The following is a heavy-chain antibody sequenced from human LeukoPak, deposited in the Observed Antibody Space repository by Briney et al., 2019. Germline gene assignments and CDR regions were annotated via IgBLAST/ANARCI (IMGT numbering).Heavy chain of an antibody. D-gene: IGHD2-2*03. J-gene: IGHJ4*02. Sequence: GGSLRLSCAASGFPFSSYVMGWVRQAPGKGLEWVSTISDSIGSTYYADSVKGRFTISRDNSKNTLYLQMNSLRAEDTAVYHCATLGYCTSTSYSLVHWGQGTLVTVSS. CDR2: ISDSIGST. V-gene: IGHV3-23*01. CDR3: ATLGYCTSTSYSLVH. CDR1: GFPFSSYV.